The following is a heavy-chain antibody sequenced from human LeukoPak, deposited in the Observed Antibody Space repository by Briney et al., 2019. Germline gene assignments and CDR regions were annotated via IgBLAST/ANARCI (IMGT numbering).Heavy chain of an antibody. V-gene: IGHV4-59*01. J-gene: IGHJ6*02. Sequence: SGTLSLTCTVSGDSISSYYWSWIRQPPGKGLEWIGYIYYSGRTNYNPSLKSRVTISVDTSKNQFSLKLTSVTAADTAVYYCARWGYYYGMDVWGQGTTVTVSS. D-gene: IGHD3-16*01. CDR1: GDSISSYY. CDR2: IYYSGRT. CDR3: ARWGYYYGMDV.